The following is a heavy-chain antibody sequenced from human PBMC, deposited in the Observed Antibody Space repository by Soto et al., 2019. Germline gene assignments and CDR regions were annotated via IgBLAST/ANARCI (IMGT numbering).Heavy chain of an antibody. CDR1: GFIVSSDF. J-gene: IGHJ4*01. Sequence: EVQLVESGGGLIQPGGSLRLSCAASGFIVSSDFMSWVRQSPGKGLEWVSIIYSDGTMYHADSVKGRFIISRDNSKNTLYLQMNSLRVEDTAVYYCAKHIDWSGFDYWGHGVLVTVSS. V-gene: IGHV3-53*01. D-gene: IGHD3-9*01. CDR3: AKHIDWSGFDY. CDR2: IYSDGTM.